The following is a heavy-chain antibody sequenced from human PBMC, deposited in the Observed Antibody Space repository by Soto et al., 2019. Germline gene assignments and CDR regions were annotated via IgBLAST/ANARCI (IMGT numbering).Heavy chain of an antibody. V-gene: IGHV1-2*02. Sequence: QVQLVQSGAEVKKPGASVKVSYVASGYTFTEHYIHWVRQAPGQGLEWMGWINPHSGDTIYAQKFQGRVTLTRDTSISTAYMELSRLRSDDTAVYYCARGRTVNFYGMDVWGQGTTVTVSS. D-gene: IGHD4-17*01. J-gene: IGHJ6*02. CDR2: INPHSGDT. CDR1: GYTFTEHY. CDR3: ARGRTVNFYGMDV.